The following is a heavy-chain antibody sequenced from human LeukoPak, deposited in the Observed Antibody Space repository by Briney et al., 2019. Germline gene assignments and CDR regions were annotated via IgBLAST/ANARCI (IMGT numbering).Heavy chain of an antibody. V-gene: IGHV4-59*12. D-gene: IGHD1-1*01. CDR3: ARVQLETFDY. CDR2: MYYSGST. CDR1: GGSISSYY. J-gene: IGHJ4*02. Sequence: SETLSLTCTVSGGSISSYYWSWIRQPPGKGLEWIGYMYYSGSTYYNPSLKSRVTISVDTSKNKVSLKLSSVTAADTAVYYCARVQLETFDYWGQGTLVTVSS.